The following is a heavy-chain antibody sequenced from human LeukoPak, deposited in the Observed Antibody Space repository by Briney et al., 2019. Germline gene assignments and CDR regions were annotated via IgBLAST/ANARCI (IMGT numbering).Heavy chain of an antibody. J-gene: IGHJ6*02. V-gene: IGHV3-53*01. Sequence: GGSLRLSCAASGFTVSSNYMSWVRQAPGKGLEWVSVIYSGGSTYYADSVKGRSTISRDNSKNTLYLQMNSLRAEDTAVYYCARDTYSSSWYSGGYYYYYGMDVWGQGTTVTVSS. D-gene: IGHD6-13*01. CDR1: GFTVSSNY. CDR2: IYSGGST. CDR3: ARDTYSSSWYSGGYYYYYGMDV.